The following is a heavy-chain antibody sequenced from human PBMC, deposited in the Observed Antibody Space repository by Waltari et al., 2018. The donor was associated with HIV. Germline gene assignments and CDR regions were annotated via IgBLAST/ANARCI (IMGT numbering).Heavy chain of an antibody. CDR1: RGSIRSSSHF. D-gene: IGHD1-26*01. CDR2: LFYSGST. CDR3: ARLQGWELIGSAAFDI. V-gene: IGHV4-39*01. Sequence: QMQLQESGPALVKPSETLSLTCTVSRGSIRSSSHFWGWIRQPPGKGLEWIGTLFYSGSTDYNPSLKSRVTISVDTSKNQFSLKMSSVTAADTAVYYCARLQGWELIGSAAFDIWGQGTMVTVSS. J-gene: IGHJ3*02.